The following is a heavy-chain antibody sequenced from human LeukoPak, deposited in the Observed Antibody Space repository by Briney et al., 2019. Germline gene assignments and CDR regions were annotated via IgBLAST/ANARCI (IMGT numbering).Heavy chain of an antibody. CDR2: INHSGST. V-gene: IGHV4-34*01. CDR3: ARLRVRTIFGVAEQNWYFDL. J-gene: IGHJ2*01. Sequence: SETLSLTCAVYGGSFSGYYWSWIRQPPGKGLERIGEINHSGSTNYNPSLKSRVTISVDTSKNQFSLKLSSVTAADTAVYYCARLRVRTIFGVAEQNWYFDLWGRGTLVTVSS. D-gene: IGHD3-3*01. CDR1: GGSFSGYY.